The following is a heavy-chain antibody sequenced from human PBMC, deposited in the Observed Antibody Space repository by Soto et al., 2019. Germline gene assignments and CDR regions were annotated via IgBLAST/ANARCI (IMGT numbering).Heavy chain of an antibody. Sequence: GGSLRLSCVASGFTFEDYSLHWVRQVPGKGLEWVAGISGNSGSSGYADSVRGRFTVSRDNAKNSLFLQMSSLSPEDTALYYCTKRRSARPGFDAFDLWGQGTMVTVS. V-gene: IGHV3-9*01. CDR2: ISGNSGSS. CDR3: TKRRSARPGFDAFDL. CDR1: GFTFEDYS. J-gene: IGHJ3*01. D-gene: IGHD3-10*01.